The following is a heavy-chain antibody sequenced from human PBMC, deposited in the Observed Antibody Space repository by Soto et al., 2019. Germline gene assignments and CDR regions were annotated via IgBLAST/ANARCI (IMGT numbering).Heavy chain of an antibody. CDR2: IYYSGST. Sequence: SETLSLTCTVSGGSISSGGYHWSWIRQHPGKGLEWIGYIYYSGSTYYNPSLKSRVTISVDTSKNQFSLKLSSVTAADTAVYYCARDSITIFGVVHYYYGMDVWGQGTTVTVSS. D-gene: IGHD3-3*01. V-gene: IGHV4-31*03. CDR1: GGSISSGGYH. J-gene: IGHJ6*02. CDR3: ARDSITIFGVVHYYYGMDV.